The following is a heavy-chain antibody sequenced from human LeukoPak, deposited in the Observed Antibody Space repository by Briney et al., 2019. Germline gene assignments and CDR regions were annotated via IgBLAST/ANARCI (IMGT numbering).Heavy chain of an antibody. Sequence: PGGSLRLSCAASGFTFRSYAMSWVRQAPGKGLEWVSFISGSGGSTHYTDSVKGRFTISRDNSKNTLYLQMNSLRAEDTAVYYCAKDQGGSYLESFDYWGQGTLVTVSS. CDR2: ISGSGGST. D-gene: IGHD1-26*01. CDR3: AKDQGGSYLESFDY. CDR1: GFTFRSYA. J-gene: IGHJ4*02. V-gene: IGHV3-23*01.